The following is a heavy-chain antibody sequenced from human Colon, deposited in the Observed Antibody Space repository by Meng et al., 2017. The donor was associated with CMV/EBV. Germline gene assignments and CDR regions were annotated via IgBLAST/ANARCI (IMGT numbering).Heavy chain of an antibody. CDR2: IRYDSAYK. D-gene: IGHD4-17*01. V-gene: IGHV3-30*02. CDR3: AKVGDGYGDYGSIDS. Sequence: GGSLRLSCAASGFSLGDYAMHWVRQAPGKGLEWVTYIRYDSAYKYSADSVQGRFTISRDNSKNMLYLQMNSLRPEDTAMYYCAKVGDGYGDYGSIDSWGQGTMVTVSS. J-gene: IGHJ4*02. CDR1: GFSLGDYA.